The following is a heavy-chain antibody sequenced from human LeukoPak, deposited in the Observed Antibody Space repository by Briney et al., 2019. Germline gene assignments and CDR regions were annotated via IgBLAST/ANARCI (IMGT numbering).Heavy chain of an antibody. Sequence: GGSLRLSCAASGFTLSSYGMHWVRQAPGKGLEWVAVIWYDGSNKYYADSVKGRFTISRDNSKNTLYLQMNSLRAEDTAVYYCAKEHGYYYDSSGYYLAYWGQGTLVTVSS. V-gene: IGHV3-33*06. CDR2: IWYDGSNK. J-gene: IGHJ4*02. CDR1: GFTLSSYG. CDR3: AKEHGYYYDSSGYYLAY. D-gene: IGHD3-22*01.